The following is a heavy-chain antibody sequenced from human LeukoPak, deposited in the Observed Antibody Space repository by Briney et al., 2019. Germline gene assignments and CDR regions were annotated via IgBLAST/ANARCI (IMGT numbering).Heavy chain of an antibody. CDR1: GFTFSSYG. CDR2: ISYDGKNI. D-gene: IGHD5-12*01. Sequence: PGGSLRLSCAASGFTFSSYGMHWVRQAPGKRLEWVAAISYDGKNIHYVDSVKGRFTISRDSSKSTVYLQMNSLRAEDTAVYYCARTYSRESGYDFVFHYWGQGTLVTVSS. V-gene: IGHV3-33*01. J-gene: IGHJ4*02. CDR3: ARTYSRESGYDFVFHY.